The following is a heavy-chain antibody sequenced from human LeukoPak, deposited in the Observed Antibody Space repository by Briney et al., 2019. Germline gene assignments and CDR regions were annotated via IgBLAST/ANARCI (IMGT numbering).Heavy chain of an antibody. D-gene: IGHD5/OR15-5a*01. CDR2: INTNSGGT. Sequence: ASVKVSCKASGYTFTGYYIHWVRQAPAQELEWMGWINTNSGGTNYAQNFQGRVTMTRDTSISTAYMELTSLRYDDTAVYYCATARDRHSVYSSFDYWGQGTLVTVSS. CDR3: ATARDRHSVYSSFDY. J-gene: IGHJ4*02. CDR1: GYTFTGYY. V-gene: IGHV1-2*02.